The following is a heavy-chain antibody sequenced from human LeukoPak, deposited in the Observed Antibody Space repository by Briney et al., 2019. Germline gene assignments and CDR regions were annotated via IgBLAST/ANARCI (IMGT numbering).Heavy chain of an antibody. J-gene: IGHJ4*02. CDR1: GYTLTELS. D-gene: IGHD2-15*01. V-gene: IGHV1-24*01. CDR2: FDPEDGET. Sequence: GASVKVSCKVSGYTLTELSMHWVRQAPGKGLEWMGGFDPEDGETIYAQKFQGRVTMTEDTSTDTAYMELSSLRSEDTAVYYCATDLVVAATPVSDYWGQGTLVTVSS. CDR3: ATDLVVAATPVSDY.